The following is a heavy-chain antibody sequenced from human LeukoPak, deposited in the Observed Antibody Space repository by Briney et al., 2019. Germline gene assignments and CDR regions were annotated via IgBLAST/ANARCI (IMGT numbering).Heavy chain of an antibody. D-gene: IGHD3-10*01. CDR3: ARWEVRLNAFEM. CDR2: IYHSGST. J-gene: IGHJ3*02. V-gene: IGHV4-30-2*01. Sequence: SQTLSLTCTVSGGSISSGGYYWSWIRQPPGKGLEWIGYIYHSGSTYYNPSLKSRVTISVDRSKNQFSLKLSSVTAADTAVYYCARWEVRLNAFEMWGQGTMVTVSS. CDR1: GGSISSGGYY.